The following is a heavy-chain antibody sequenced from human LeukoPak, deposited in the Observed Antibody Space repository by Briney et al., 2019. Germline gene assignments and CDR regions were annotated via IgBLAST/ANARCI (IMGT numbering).Heavy chain of an antibody. CDR2: IKQDGSEK. Sequence: GGSLRLSCAASGFTFSSYWMNWVRQAPGKRLEWVANIKQDGSEKYYVDSVRGRFTISRDNANNSLFLQMNSLRAEDTAVYYSARGRGGLLWFGEFNSWGQGTLVTVSS. V-gene: IGHV3-7*04. D-gene: IGHD3-10*01. J-gene: IGHJ4*02. CDR3: ARGRGGLLWFGEFNS. CDR1: GFTFSSYW.